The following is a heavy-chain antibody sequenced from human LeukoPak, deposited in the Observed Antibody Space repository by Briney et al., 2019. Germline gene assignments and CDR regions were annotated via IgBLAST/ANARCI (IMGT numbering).Heavy chain of an antibody. CDR1: GFSLRHYA. CDR2: IGGGGDRI. V-gene: IGHV3-23*01. J-gene: IGHJ1*01. D-gene: IGHD3-22*01. Sequence: PGGSLRLSCTVSGFSLRHYAISWVRQAPGKGLEWISRIGGGGDRIYYIDSVRGRFTISKDNSQNTVWLQMDSLRVEDTAVYYCAKDYFDNTDYFFGTLQHWGQGTLVAVSS. CDR3: AKDYFDNTDYFFGTLQH.